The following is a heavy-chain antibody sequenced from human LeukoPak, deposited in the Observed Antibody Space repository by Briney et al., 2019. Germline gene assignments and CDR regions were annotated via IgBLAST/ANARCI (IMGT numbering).Heavy chain of an antibody. CDR2: INHSGST. D-gene: IGHD3-3*01. Sequence: SETLSLTCAVYGGSFSGYYRSWIRQPPGKGLEWIGEINHSGSTNYNPSLKSRVTISVDTSKNQFSLKLSSVTAADTAVYYCARAYSFWSGYYPYNWFDPWGQGTLVTVSS. V-gene: IGHV4-34*01. J-gene: IGHJ5*02. CDR3: ARAYSFWSGYYPYNWFDP. CDR1: GGSFSGYY.